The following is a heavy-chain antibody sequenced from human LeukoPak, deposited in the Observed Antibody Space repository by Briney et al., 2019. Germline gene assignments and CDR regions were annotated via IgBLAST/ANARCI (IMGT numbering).Heavy chain of an antibody. CDR2: IYYSGST. V-gene: IGHV4-59*08. D-gene: IGHD4-17*01. CDR1: GGSISSYY. CDR3: ARWGVYVDPVNY. Sequence: PSETLSLTCTVSGGSISSYYWSCIRQPPGKGLEWIGYIYYSGSTNYNPSLKSRVTISVDTSKNQFSLKLISVTAADTAVYYCARWGVYVDPVNYWGQGTLVTVSS. J-gene: IGHJ4*02.